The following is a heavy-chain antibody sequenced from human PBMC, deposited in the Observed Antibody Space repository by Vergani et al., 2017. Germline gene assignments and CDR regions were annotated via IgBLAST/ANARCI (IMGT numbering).Heavy chain of an antibody. J-gene: IGHJ3*01. CDR3: ARDNKQLRPSAFDL. Sequence: QVQLQESGPGLVKPSQTLSLTCTVSGASINNDFYYWHWIRQPAGKGLEWIGRIYVSGITDYNSSLQSRVSISVDTSKNQFSLTLTSVTAADTAVYYCARDNKQLRPSAFDLWGQGAMVTVSS. D-gene: IGHD4-23*01. V-gene: IGHV4-61*02. CDR2: IYVSGIT. CDR1: GASINNDFYY.